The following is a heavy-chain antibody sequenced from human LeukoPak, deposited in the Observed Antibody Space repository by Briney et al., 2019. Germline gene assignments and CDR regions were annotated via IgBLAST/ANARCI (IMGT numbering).Heavy chain of an antibody. J-gene: IGHJ6*03. CDR1: GGSISSHY. D-gene: IGHD6-19*01. Sequence: SETLSLTCTVSGGSISSHYWSWIRQPPGKGLEWIGDIYYSGSTNYNPSLKSRVTISIDTSKTQFSLRLSSVTAADTAVYYCAREALALSAGYYHYMDVWGKGTTVTVSS. CDR3: AREALALSAGYYHYMDV. V-gene: IGHV4-59*11. CDR2: IYYSGST.